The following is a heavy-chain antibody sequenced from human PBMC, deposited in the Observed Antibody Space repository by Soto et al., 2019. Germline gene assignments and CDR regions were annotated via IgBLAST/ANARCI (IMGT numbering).Heavy chain of an antibody. CDR3: ARLHGYCISSSCHGHYAMDV. V-gene: IGHV4-39*01. D-gene: IGHD2-2*01. J-gene: IGHJ6*02. CDR2: IYYSGTT. CDR1: SASISSSSYT. Sequence: QLQLQESGPGLVKPSETLSLTCTVSSASISSSSYTWGWIRQPPGKGLEWIGSIYYSGTTYYNPSLNHRGTVSVDTSKNQFSLKVTSVTAADTAVYYCARLHGYCISSSCHGHYAMDVWGQGTTVTVSS.